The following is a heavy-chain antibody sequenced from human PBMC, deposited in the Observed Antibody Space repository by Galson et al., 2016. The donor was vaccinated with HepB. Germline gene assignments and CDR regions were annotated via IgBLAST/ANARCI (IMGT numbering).Heavy chain of an antibody. Sequence: SVKVSCKASGYTFSSYPIHWVRQAPGQGLEWMGIITPDKGNTVYAQKFQGSVTMTSDTSTSTVYMEVSSLRSEHTAVYYCARDKERWVQYNYYFGMDVWGQGTTVTVSS. CDR1: GYTFSSYP. J-gene: IGHJ6*02. CDR3: ARDKERWVQYNYYFGMDV. CDR2: ITPDKGNT. D-gene: IGHD5-24*01. V-gene: IGHV1-46*01.